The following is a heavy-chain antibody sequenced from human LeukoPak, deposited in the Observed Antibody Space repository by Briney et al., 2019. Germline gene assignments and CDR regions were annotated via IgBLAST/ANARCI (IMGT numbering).Heavy chain of an antibody. Sequence: PGGSLRLSCAASGFTVRSNYMSWVRQAPGKGLEWVSVIYSGGSTYYADSVKGRFTISRDNSKNTLYLQMNSLRAEDTAVYYCAREGYYYGSGSYNTLFDYWGQGTLVTVSS. CDR3: AREGYYYGSGSYNTLFDY. V-gene: IGHV3-66*01. J-gene: IGHJ4*02. D-gene: IGHD3-10*01. CDR2: IYSGGST. CDR1: GFTVRSNY.